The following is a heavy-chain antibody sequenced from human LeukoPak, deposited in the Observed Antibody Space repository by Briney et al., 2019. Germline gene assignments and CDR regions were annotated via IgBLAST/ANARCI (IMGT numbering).Heavy chain of an antibody. Sequence: PGGSLRLSCAASGFTLSSNYMSWVRQAPGKGLEWVSVIYSGGSTYYADSVKGRFTISRDNSKNTLYLQMNSLRAEDTAVYYCARSYYGALDYWGQGTLVTVSS. CDR1: GFTLSSNY. V-gene: IGHV3-53*01. D-gene: IGHD4-17*01. CDR2: IYSGGST. CDR3: ARSYYGALDY. J-gene: IGHJ4*02.